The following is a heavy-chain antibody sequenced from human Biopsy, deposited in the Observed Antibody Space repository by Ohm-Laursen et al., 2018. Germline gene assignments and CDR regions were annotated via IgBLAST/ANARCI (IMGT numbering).Heavy chain of an antibody. D-gene: IGHD3-3*01. CDR1: GGSISDSTYH. J-gene: IGHJ4*02. V-gene: IGHV4-39*01. Sequence: GTLSLTCTVSGGSISDSTYHWGWIRQSPGKGLEWIGNIYYSGNTHYSPSLKSRVTISVDTSNNQFSLKLSSVTAADTAVYYCARQVDFWSGYVDYWGQGTLVAVSS. CDR3: ARQVDFWSGYVDY. CDR2: IYYSGNT.